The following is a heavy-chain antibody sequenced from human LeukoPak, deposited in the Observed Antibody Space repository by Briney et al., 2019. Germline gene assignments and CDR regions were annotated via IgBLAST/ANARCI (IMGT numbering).Heavy chain of an antibody. CDR1: GGSISSSSYY. CDR3: ARHGYTYGQFDY. CDR2: IFYSGGT. J-gene: IGHJ4*02. Sequence: SETLSLTCTVSGGSISSSSYYWGWIRQPPGEGLEWIGSIFYSGGTYYNPSLMSRVTISVDTSKNQFSLKLTSVTAADTAVYYCARHGYTYGQFDYWGQGTLVTVSS. V-gene: IGHV4-39*01. D-gene: IGHD5-18*01.